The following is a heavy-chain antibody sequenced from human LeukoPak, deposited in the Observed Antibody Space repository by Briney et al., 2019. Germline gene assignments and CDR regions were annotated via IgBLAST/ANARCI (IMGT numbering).Heavy chain of an antibody. V-gene: IGHV1-46*01. CDR2: INPSGGST. D-gene: IGHD2-8*01. J-gene: IGHJ6*02. CDR3: AREDVVLVDAVRYYYYGMDV. CDR1: GYNFISYY. Sequence: ASVKVSCKASGYNFISYYMHWVRQAPGQGLEWMGIINPSGGSTSYAQKFQDRVTMTRDTSTSTVYMDLSSLKSEDTAVYYCAREDVVLVDAVRYYYYGMDVWGQGTTVTVSS.